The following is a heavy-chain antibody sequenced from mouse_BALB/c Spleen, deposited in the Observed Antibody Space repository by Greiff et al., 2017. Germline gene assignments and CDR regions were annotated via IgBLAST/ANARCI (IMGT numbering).Heavy chain of an antibody. CDR1: GFSLSTSGMG. J-gene: IGHJ3*01. V-gene: IGHV8-12*01. CDR3: ARVGGNYDAY. D-gene: IGHD2-1*01. CDR2: IYWDDDK. Sequence: QVTLKVSGPGILQPSQTLSLTCSFSGFSLSTSGMGVSWIRQPSGKGLEWLAPIYWDDDKRYNPSLKSRLTISKDTSSNQVFLKITSVDTADTATYYCARVGGNYDAYWGQGTLVTVSA.